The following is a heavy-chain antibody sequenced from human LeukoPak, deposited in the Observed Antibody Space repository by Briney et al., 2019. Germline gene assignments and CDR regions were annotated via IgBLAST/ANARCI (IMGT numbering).Heavy chain of an antibody. D-gene: IGHD5-12*01. CDR1: GGSISSGSYY. CDR2: IYTSGST. Sequence: SETLSLTCTVSGGSISSGSYYWSWIRQPAGKGLEWIGRIYTSGSTNYTPSIKGRVTISVDTSKNQFSLKLSSVTAGDTAVYYCARGDSGYDSFDPWGQGTLVTVSS. V-gene: IGHV4-61*02. J-gene: IGHJ5*02. CDR3: ARGDSGYDSFDP.